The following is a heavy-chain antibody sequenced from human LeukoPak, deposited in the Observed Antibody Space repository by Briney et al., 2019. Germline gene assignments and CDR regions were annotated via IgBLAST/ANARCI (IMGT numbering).Heavy chain of an antibody. CDR3: AREEDEKGATNWFDP. CDR2: IYVDGRTT. D-gene: IGHD1-26*01. CDR1: GFTFSNYW. J-gene: IGHJ5*02. Sequence: GGSLRLSCVASGFTFSNYWMHWVRQPPGKGLVWVSRIYVDGRTTNYADSVKGRFTISRDNSKNTLYLQMNSLRAEDTAVYYCAREEDEKGATNWFDPWGQGTLVTVSS. V-gene: IGHV3-74*01.